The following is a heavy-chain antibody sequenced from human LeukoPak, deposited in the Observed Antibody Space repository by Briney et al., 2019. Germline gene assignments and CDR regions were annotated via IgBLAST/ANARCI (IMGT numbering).Heavy chain of an antibody. J-gene: IGHJ4*02. Sequence: PSETLSLTCTVSGVSISSYYWSWIRQPPGKGLECIGYIYYSGSTNYNPSLKSRVTISADMSKNQFSLKLSSVTAADTAVYYCARSPPYCGGGSCYDYWGQGTLVTVSS. CDR1: GVSISSYY. D-gene: IGHD2-15*01. CDR2: IYYSGST. CDR3: ARSPPYCGGGSCYDY. V-gene: IGHV4-59*01.